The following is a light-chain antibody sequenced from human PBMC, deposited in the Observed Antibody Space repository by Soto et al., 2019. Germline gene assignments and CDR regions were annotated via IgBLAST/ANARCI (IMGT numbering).Light chain of an antibody. Sequence: EIVLTQSPATLSLSPGERTTLSCRASQSVSSYFAWYQQSPGQAPRLLIYHASNRATGIPARFSGSGSGTDFTLTILSRAPEDSAIYYCQQHSTWPWTFGQGTKVEIK. CDR1: QSVSSY. CDR2: HAS. J-gene: IGKJ1*01. CDR3: QQHSTWPWT. V-gene: IGKV3-11*01.